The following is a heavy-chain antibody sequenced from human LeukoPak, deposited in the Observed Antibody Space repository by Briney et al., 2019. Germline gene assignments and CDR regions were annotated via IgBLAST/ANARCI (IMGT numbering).Heavy chain of an antibody. V-gene: IGHV3-23*01. Sequence: GGSLRLSCAASGFTFSSYAMSWVRQAPGKGLEWVSAISGSGGSTYYADSVKGRFTISRDNSKNTLYLQMNSLRAEDTAVYCCAKDHGLYSSSWYDYWGQGTLVTVSS. D-gene: IGHD6-13*01. CDR2: ISGSGGST. CDR3: AKDHGLYSSSWYDY. J-gene: IGHJ4*02. CDR1: GFTFSSYA.